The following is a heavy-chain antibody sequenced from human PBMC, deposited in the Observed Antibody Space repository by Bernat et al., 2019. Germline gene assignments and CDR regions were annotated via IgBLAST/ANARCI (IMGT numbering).Heavy chain of an antibody. Sequence: QVQLVESGGGVVQPGRSLRLSCAASGFTFTSYGMHWVRQAPGKGLEWVAVISYDGSIRYYADPVKGRFTISRDNSKNTLFLQMNSLRVEDTAMYYCAKGADFGDYDGYDAFDIWGQGTMVTVSS. D-gene: IGHD4-17*01. CDR1: GFTFTSYG. V-gene: IGHV3-30*18. CDR3: AKGADFGDYDGYDAFDI. CDR2: ISYDGSIR. J-gene: IGHJ3*02.